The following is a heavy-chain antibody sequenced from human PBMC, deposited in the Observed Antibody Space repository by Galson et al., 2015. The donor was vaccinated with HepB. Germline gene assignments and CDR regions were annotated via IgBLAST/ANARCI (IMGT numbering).Heavy chain of an antibody. CDR3: ARPQRYSSGWGLGGY. J-gene: IGHJ4*02. CDR1: GGSISSYY. CDR2: IYYSGST. D-gene: IGHD6-19*01. Sequence: SETLSLTCTVSGGSISSYYWSWIRQPPGKGLEWIGYIYYSGSTNYSPSLKSRVTISVDTSKNQFSLKLSSVTAADTAVYYCARPQRYSSGWGLGGYWGQGTLVTVSS. V-gene: IGHV4-59*08.